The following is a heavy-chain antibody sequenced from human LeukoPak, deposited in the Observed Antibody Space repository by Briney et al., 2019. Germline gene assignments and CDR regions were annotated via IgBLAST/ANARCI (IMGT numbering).Heavy chain of an antibody. CDR3: ARDKGPLAARTYYYYMDV. Sequence: GASVKVSCKASGGTFSSYAISWVRQAPGQGLEWMGGIIPIFGTANYAQKFQGRVTITTDESTSTVYMELSSLRSEDTAVYYCARDKGPLAARTYYYYMDVWGKGTTVTVSS. J-gene: IGHJ6*03. CDR1: GGTFSSYA. CDR2: IIPIFGTA. D-gene: IGHD6-6*01. V-gene: IGHV1-69*05.